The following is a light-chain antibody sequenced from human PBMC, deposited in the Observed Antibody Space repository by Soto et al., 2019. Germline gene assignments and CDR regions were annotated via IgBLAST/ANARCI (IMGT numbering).Light chain of an antibody. V-gene: IGKV3-20*01. CDR1: QSIRSSY. J-gene: IGKJ4*01. Sequence: EIVLTQSPGTLSLSPGERATLSCRASQSIRSSYLAWYQQKPGQAPRLLIYGASSRATAIPDRFSGSGSGTDFTLTISRLEPEDFAVYYCQQYGTSPVLTFGGGTKVEI. CDR3: QQYGTSPVLT. CDR2: GAS.